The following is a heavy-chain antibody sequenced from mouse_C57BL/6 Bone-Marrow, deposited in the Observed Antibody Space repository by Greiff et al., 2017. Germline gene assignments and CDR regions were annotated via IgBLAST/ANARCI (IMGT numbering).Heavy chain of an antibody. CDR2: LSPGSGST. D-gene: IGHD2-2*01. V-gene: IGHV1-55*01. Sequence: VQLQQPGAELVKPGASVKMSCKASGYTFTSYWITWVKPRPGQGLEWIGDLSPGSGSTNYNEKFKSTATLTVDTSSSTADMQLRSLTSEDSAVYYCARGGLPDYYAMDYWGQGTSVTVSS. CDR3: ARGGLPDYYAMDY. CDR1: GYTFTSYW. J-gene: IGHJ4*01.